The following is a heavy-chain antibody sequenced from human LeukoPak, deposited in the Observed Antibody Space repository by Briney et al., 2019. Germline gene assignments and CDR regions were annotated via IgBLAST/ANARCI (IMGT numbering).Heavy chain of an antibody. V-gene: IGHV4-39*01. CDR1: GGSISSSSYY. D-gene: IGHD3-3*01. J-gene: IGHJ6*02. CDR3: ARIVTIFGVDYYYGMDV. Sequence: SETLSLTCTVSGGSISSSSYYWGWIRQPPGKGLEWIGSICYSGSTYYNPSLKSRVTISVDTSKNQFSLKLSSVTAADTAVYYCARIVTIFGVDYYYGMDVWGQGTTVTVSS. CDR2: ICYSGST.